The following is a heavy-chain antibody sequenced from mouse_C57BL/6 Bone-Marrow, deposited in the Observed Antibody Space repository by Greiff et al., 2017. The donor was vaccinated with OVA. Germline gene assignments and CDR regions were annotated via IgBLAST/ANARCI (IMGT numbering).Heavy chain of an antibody. CDR2: VRSKSNNYAT. CDR1: GFSFNTYA. V-gene: IGHV10-1*01. J-gene: IGHJ2*01. CDR3: VRPGVLSYFDY. Sequence: EADGGLVQPKGSLKLSCAASGFSFNTYAMNWVRQAPGKGLEWVARVRSKSNNYATYYADSVKDRFTISRDDSESMLYLQMNNLKTEDTAMYYCVRPGVLSYFDYWGQGTTLTVSS. D-gene: IGHD2-14*01.